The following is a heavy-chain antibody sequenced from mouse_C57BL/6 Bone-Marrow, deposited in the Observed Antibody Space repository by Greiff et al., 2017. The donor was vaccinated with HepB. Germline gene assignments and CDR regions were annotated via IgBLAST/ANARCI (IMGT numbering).Heavy chain of an antibody. J-gene: IGHJ3*01. Sequence: DVKLQESGPGLVKPSQSLSLTCSVPGYSITSGYYWNWIRQFPGNKLEWMGYISYDGSNNYNPSLKNRISITRDTSKNQFFLKLNSVTTEDTATYYCAKFFAYWGQGTLVTVSA. CDR1: GYSITSGYY. V-gene: IGHV3-6*01. CDR2: ISYDGSN. CDR3: AKFFAY.